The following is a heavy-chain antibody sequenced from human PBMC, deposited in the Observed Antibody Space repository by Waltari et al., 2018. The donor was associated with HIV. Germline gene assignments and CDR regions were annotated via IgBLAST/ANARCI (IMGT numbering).Heavy chain of an antibody. Sequence: QVQLQESGPGLVRPSETISLTWTVYAGSILSPYWHLIRQPLGKRLQWIGYVFHEGGTNSYPALKSRVTMSVDTSKSQFSLSLGSVTAADTAIYYCAGGYTYGSKFDYWGQGILVTVSS. CDR1: AGSILSPY. CDR2: VFHEGGT. V-gene: IGHV4-59*11. D-gene: IGHD5-18*01. J-gene: IGHJ4*02. CDR3: AGGYTYGSKFDY.